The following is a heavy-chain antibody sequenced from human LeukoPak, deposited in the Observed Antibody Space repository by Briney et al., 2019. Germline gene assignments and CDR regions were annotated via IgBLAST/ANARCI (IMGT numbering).Heavy chain of an antibody. Sequence: SETLSLTCTVSGGSISTYYWSWIRQPPGKGLEWIGFVYYSGNTNYNPSLKSRVTISVDTPKDQFSLRLSSVTAADTAVYYCARQSLGPSRSGTSNIWFDPWGQETLVTVSS. CDR2: VYYSGNT. V-gene: IGHV4-59*08. CDR1: GGSISTYY. CDR3: ARQSLGPSRSGTSNIWFDP. J-gene: IGHJ5*02. D-gene: IGHD3-10*01.